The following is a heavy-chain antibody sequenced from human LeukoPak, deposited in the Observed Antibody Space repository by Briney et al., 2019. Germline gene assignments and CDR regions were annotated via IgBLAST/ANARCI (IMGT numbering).Heavy chain of an antibody. CDR3: AKDWYLRGVIRIFDY. J-gene: IGHJ4*02. CDR2: IWYDGSNK. V-gene: IGHV3-33*06. Sequence: PGRSLRLSCAASGFTFSSHGMHWVRQAPGKGLEWVAVIWYDGSNKYYADSVKGRFTISRDTSKNTLYLQMNSLRAEDTAVYYCAKDWYLRGVIRIFDYWGQGTLVTVSS. CDR1: GFTFSSHG. D-gene: IGHD3-10*02.